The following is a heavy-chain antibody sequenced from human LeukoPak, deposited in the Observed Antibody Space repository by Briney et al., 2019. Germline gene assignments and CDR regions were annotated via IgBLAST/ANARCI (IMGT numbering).Heavy chain of an antibody. J-gene: IGHJ5*02. CDR3: AKTTWYYGSGSYQSGWFDP. CDR1: GFTFDDYA. D-gene: IGHD3-10*01. CDR2: ISWNSGSI. Sequence: PGGSLRLSCAASGFTFDDYAMHWVRQAPGKGLEWVSGISWNSGSIGYADSVKGRFTISRDNAKNSLYLQMNSLRAEDTALYYCAKTTWYYGSGSYQSGWFDPWGQGTLVTVSS. V-gene: IGHV3-9*01.